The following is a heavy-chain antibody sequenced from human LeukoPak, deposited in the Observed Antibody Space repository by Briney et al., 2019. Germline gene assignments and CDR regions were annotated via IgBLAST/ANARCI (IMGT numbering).Heavy chain of an antibody. V-gene: IGHV3-11*05. CDR2: ISSSSSYT. J-gene: IGHJ3*02. CDR3: AKGSEVVPAAMGIDAFDI. CDR1: GFTFSDYY. D-gene: IGHD2-2*01. Sequence: PGGSLRLSCAASGFTFSDYYMSWIRQAPGKGLEWVSYISSSSSYTNYADSVKGRFTISRDNAKNSLYLQMNSLRAEDTAVYYCAKGSEVVPAAMGIDAFDIWGQGTMVTVSS.